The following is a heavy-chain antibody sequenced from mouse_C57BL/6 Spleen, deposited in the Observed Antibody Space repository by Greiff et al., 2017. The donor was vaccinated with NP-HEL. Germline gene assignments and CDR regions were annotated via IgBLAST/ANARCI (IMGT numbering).Heavy chain of an antibody. Sequence: VQLQQPGAELVMPGASVKLSCKASGYTFTSYWMHWVKQRPGQGLEWIGEIDPSDSYTNYNQKFKGKSTLTVDKSSSTAYMQLSSLTSEDSAVYYCARGWDYYAKDYWGQGTSVTVSS. J-gene: IGHJ4*01. CDR2: IDPSDSYT. CDR1: GYTFTSYW. V-gene: IGHV1-69*01. CDR3: ARGWDYYAKDY. D-gene: IGHD3-3*01.